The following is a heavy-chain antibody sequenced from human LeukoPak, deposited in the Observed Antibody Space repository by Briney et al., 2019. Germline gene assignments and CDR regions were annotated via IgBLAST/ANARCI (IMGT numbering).Heavy chain of an antibody. CDR3: ARLGTAAGSRYFDY. CDR2: INHSGST. CDR1: GGSFSGYY. Sequence: SETLSLTCAVYGGSFSGYYWSWIRQPPGKGLEWIGEINHSGSTNYNPSLKSRVTISVDTSKNQFSLKLSSVTAADTAVYYCARLGTAAGSRYFDYWGQGTLVTVSS. J-gene: IGHJ4*02. V-gene: IGHV4-34*01. D-gene: IGHD6-13*01.